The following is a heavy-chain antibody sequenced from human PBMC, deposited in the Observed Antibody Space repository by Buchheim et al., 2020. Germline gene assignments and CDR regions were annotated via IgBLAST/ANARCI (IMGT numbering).Heavy chain of an antibody. J-gene: IGHJ6*02. CDR1: GGSFSGYY. D-gene: IGHD2-2*01. CDR2: INHSGST. CDR3: ARWYCSSTSCYAGPLDV. V-gene: IGHV4-34*01. Sequence: QVQLQQWGAGLLKPSETLSLTCAVYGGSFSGYYWSWIRQPPGKGLEWIGEINHSGSTNYNPSLKSRVTISVDTSKNQFSLKLSSVTAADTAVYYCARWYCSSTSCYAGPLDVWGQGTT.